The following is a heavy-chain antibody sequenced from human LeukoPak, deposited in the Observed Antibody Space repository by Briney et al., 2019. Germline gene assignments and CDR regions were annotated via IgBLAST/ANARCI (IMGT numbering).Heavy chain of an antibody. Sequence: SVKVSCKASGGTFSSYAISWVRQAPGQGLEWMGGIIPIFGTANYAQKFQGRVTITADKSTSTAYMELSSLRSEDTAVYYCARDRYYYDSSGYEDLSYYYYMDVWGKGTTVTVSS. J-gene: IGHJ6*03. V-gene: IGHV1-69*06. CDR2: IIPIFGTA. CDR3: ARDRYYYDSSGYEDLSYYYYMDV. CDR1: GGTFSSYA. D-gene: IGHD3-22*01.